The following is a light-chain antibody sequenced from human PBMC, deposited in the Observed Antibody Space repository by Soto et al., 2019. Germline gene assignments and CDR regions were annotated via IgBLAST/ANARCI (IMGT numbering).Light chain of an antibody. Sequence: EIELTQSPGTLSLSPGERATLSCRASQSVSSSYLAWHQQKPGQAPRLLIYGASSRATGIPDRFSGSGSGTDFTLTISRLEPEDFAVYYCQQFGSSPWTFGQGTKVEIK. CDR1: QSVSSSY. V-gene: IGKV3-20*01. CDR2: GAS. CDR3: QQFGSSPWT. J-gene: IGKJ1*01.